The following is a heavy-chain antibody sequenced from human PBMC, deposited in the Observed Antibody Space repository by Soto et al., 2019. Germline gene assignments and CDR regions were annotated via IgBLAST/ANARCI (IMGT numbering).Heavy chain of an antibody. J-gene: IGHJ4*02. Sequence: PGGSLRLCCAASGFNFINYAMNWVRQAPGKGLEWVSVISGGRGSTYYADSVRGRFTISRDNSKNTVYLQMNSLRAEDTAVYYCLSAKGSDTSGYYYGGAGYWGQGTLGTVSS. CDR1: GFNFINYA. V-gene: IGHV3-23*01. CDR3: LSAKGSDTSGYYYGGAGY. D-gene: IGHD3-22*01. CDR2: ISGGRGST.